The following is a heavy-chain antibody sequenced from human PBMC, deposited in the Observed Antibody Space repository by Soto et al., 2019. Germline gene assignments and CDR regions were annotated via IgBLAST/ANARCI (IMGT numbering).Heavy chain of an antibody. CDR3: ASFLDYFDY. Sequence: PGGSLRLSCAASGFTFRNYGMNWVRQAPGKGLEWVSYNGLGSSTKYYADSVEGRFTISRDNSKNSLYLQMNSLRAEDTAVYYCASFLDYFDYWGQGTLVTVSS. CDR2: NGLGSSTK. V-gene: IGHV3-48*01. J-gene: IGHJ4*02. CDR1: GFTFRNYG.